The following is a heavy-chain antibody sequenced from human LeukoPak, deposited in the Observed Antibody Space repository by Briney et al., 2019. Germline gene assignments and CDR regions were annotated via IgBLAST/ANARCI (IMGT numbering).Heavy chain of an antibody. CDR3: ARGLFVVVPAAGSDY. CDR1: GYTFTGYY. V-gene: IGHV1-2*02. CDR2: INPNSGGT. D-gene: IGHD2-2*01. Sequence: ASVKVSCKASGYTFTGYYMHWVRQAPGQGLEWMGWINPNSGGTNYAQKFQGRVTMTRDTSISTAYMELSRLRSDDTAVYYCARGLFVVVPAAGSDYWGQGTLVTVYS. J-gene: IGHJ4*02.